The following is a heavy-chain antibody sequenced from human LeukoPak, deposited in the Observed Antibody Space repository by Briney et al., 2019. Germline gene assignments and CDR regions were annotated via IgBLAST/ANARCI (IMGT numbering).Heavy chain of an antibody. CDR3: ARDRGSNDPIDY. CDR2: ITTNGGST. J-gene: IGHJ4*02. Sequence: GGSLRLSCSASGFTFSSYAMHWVRQAPGKGLQYVSAITTNGGSTYYADSVKGRFTISRDNSKNTLYLQMNSLRAEDTAVYHSARDRGSNDPIDYWGQGTLVTVSS. V-gene: IGHV3-64*04. CDR1: GFTFSSYA. D-gene: IGHD2-15*01.